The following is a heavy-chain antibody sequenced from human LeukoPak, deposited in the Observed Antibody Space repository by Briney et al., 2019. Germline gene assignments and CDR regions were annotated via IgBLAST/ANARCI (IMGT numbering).Heavy chain of an antibody. CDR2: IWYDGSNK. Sequence: GGSLRLSCAASGFTFSSYGMHWVRQAPGKGLEWVALIWYDGSNKYYADSVRGRFTISRDNSKNTLYLQMNSLRAEDTAVYYCAKGRSSSSMVLDYWGQGTLVTVSS. D-gene: IGHD6-6*01. V-gene: IGHV3-33*06. J-gene: IGHJ4*02. CDR1: GFTFSSYG. CDR3: AKGRSSSSMVLDY.